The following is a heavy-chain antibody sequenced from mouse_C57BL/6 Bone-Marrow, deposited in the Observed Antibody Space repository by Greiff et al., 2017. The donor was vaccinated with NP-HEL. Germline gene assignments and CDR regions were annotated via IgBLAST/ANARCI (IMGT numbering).Heavy chain of an antibody. J-gene: IGHJ2*01. CDR2: LSSGGDYI. Sequence: EVMLMESGEGLVKPGGSLKLSCAASGFTFSSYAMSWVRQTPEKRLEWVAYLSSGGDYIYYADTVKGRFTISRDNARNTLYLQMSSLKSEDTAMYYCTRRGPYYFDYWGQGTTLTVSS. V-gene: IGHV5-9-1*02. CDR3: TRRGPYYFDY. CDR1: GFTFSSYA.